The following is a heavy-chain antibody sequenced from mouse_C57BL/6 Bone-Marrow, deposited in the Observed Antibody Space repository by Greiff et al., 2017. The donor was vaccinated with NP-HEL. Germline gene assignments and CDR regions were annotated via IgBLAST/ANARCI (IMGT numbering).Heavy chain of an antibody. CDR1: GFTFSSYG. V-gene: IGHV5-6*01. J-gene: IGHJ4*01. CDR2: ISSGGSYT. CDR3: ARELDAMDY. Sequence: DVHLVESGGDLVKPGGSLKLSCAASGFTFSSYGMSWVRQTPDKRLEWVATISSGGSYTYYPDSVKGRFTISRDNAKNTLYLQMSSLKSEDTAMYYCARELDAMDYWGQGTSVTVSS.